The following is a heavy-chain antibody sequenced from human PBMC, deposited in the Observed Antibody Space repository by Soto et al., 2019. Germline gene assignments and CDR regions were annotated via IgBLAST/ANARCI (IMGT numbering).Heavy chain of an antibody. J-gene: IGHJ4*02. D-gene: IGHD1-26*01. CDR3: AKDVSGRHYAFDS. CDR2: INGGGGST. Sequence: GGSLRLSCAASGFTFSNYAMSWVRQAPGKGLEWVSAINGGGGSTYYADSVKGRFTISRDNSKNTLYLQVNSLRAEDTAVYYCAKDVSGRHYAFDSSGQGTLVTVS. V-gene: IGHV3-23*01. CDR1: GFTFSNYA.